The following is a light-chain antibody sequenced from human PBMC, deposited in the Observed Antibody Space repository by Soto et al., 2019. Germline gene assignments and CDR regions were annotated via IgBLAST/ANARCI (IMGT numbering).Light chain of an antibody. J-gene: IGKJ1*01. V-gene: IGKV3-20*01. CDR3: QQYGGSPQT. Sequence: EIVVTQSPATLALSPGEGATLSCRASRSVSKYLAWYQQKPGQAPRLLIYGASSRATGIPDSFSGSGSGTDFTLTISRLEPEDFAVYYCQQYGGSPQTFGQGTKVDIK. CDR1: RSVSKY. CDR2: GAS.